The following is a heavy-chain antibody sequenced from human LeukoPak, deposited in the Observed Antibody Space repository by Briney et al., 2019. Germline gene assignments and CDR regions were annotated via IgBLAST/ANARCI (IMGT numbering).Heavy chain of an antibody. J-gene: IGHJ4*02. Sequence: GGSLRLSCAASGFTFSSYAMSWVRQAPGKGLEWVSAISGSGGSTYYADSVKGRFTISRDNSKNTLYLQMNSLRAEDTAVYYCAKAGGYYGSGSCYYDYWGQGTLVTVSS. D-gene: IGHD3-10*01. V-gene: IGHV3-23*01. CDR2: ISGSGGST. CDR1: GFTFSSYA. CDR3: AKAGGYYGSGSCYYDY.